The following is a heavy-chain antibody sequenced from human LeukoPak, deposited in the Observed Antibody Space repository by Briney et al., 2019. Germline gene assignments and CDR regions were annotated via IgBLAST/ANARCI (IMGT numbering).Heavy chain of an antibody. D-gene: IGHD3-22*01. V-gene: IGHV3-30*03. Sequence: PGGSLRLSCAASGFTFSSYGMHWVRQAPGKGLEWVAVISYDGSNKYYADSVKGRFTISRDNSKNTLYLQMNSLRAEDTAVYYCASDAKSYYYDSSGYSLGYWGQGTLVTVSS. CDR3: ASDAKSYYYDSSGYSLGY. CDR2: ISYDGSNK. CDR1: GFTFSSYG. J-gene: IGHJ4*02.